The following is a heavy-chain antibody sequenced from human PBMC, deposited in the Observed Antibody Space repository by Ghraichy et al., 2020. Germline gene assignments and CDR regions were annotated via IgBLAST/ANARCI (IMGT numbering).Heavy chain of an antibody. CDR3: AILGHPEGGAFSLEGGYGMDV. Sequence: GESLNISCKGSGYSFTSYWIGWVRQMPGKGLEWMGIIYPGDSDTRYSPSFQGQVTISADKSISTAYLQWSSLKASDTAMYYCAILGHPEGGAFSLEGGYGMDVWGQGTTVTVSS. CDR1: GYSFTSYW. V-gene: IGHV5-51*01. CDR2: IYPGDSDT. J-gene: IGHJ6*02. D-gene: IGHD3-16*01.